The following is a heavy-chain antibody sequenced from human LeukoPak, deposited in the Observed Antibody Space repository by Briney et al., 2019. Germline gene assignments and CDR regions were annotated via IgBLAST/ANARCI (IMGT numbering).Heavy chain of an antibody. J-gene: IGHJ4*02. CDR2: INPNSGGT. CDR1: GYTFTGYY. D-gene: IGHD3-9*01. CDR3: ARTWKYYDILTGHAIDY. V-gene: IGHV1-2*02. Sequence: ASVKVSCKASGYTFTGYYMHWVRQAPGQGLEWMGWINPNSGGTNYAQKFQGRVTMTRDTSISTAYMELSRLRSDDTAGYYCARTWKYYDILTGHAIDYWGQGTLVTVSS.